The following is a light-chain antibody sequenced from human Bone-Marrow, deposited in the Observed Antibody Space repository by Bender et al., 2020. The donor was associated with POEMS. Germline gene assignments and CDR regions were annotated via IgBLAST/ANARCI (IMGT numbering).Light chain of an antibody. J-gene: IGLJ2*01. CDR2: EVA. CDR1: SGDVGTYNL. V-gene: IGLV2-14*02. CDR3: ASWDDSLSGVV. Sequence: SPLTQPASVSGSPGQSITISCTGTSGDVGTYNLVSWFQQHPGKPPKLIISEVAKRPSGVPDRFSGSKSGTSASLAISGLRPEDEADYYCASWDDSLSGVVFGGGTRLTVL.